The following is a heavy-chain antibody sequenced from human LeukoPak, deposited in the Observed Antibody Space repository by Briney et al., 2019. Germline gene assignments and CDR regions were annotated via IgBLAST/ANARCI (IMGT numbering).Heavy chain of an antibody. V-gene: IGHV3-74*01. J-gene: IGHJ4*02. Sequence: GGSLRLSCAASGFTFSSYWMHWVRQAPGKGLVWVSRINSDGSSTSYADSVKGRFTISRDNAKNTLYLQMNSLRAEDTAVYYCTRVYSSGWYQQGFDYWGQGTLVTVSS. D-gene: IGHD6-19*01. CDR2: INSDGSST. CDR3: TRVYSSGWYQQGFDY. CDR1: GFTFSSYW.